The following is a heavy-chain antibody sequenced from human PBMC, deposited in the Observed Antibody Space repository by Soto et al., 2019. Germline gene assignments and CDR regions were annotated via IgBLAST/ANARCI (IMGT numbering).Heavy chain of an antibody. CDR1: GFTFSSYA. J-gene: IGHJ4*02. D-gene: IGHD3-3*01. Sequence: PGGSLSLSCAASGFTFSSYAMNWVRQAPGKGLEWVSAISGSGSTAYYADSVKGRFTISRDNSKNTLHLQMNSLRVEDTAVFYCARDRSSSFGVVIATFDYWGQGILVTVS. CDR2: ISGSGSTA. V-gene: IGHV3-23*01. CDR3: ARDRSSSFGVVIATFDY.